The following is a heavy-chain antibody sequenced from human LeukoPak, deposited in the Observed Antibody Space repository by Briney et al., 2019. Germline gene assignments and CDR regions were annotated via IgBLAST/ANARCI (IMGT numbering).Heavy chain of an antibody. CDR1: GFNVSTYA. V-gene: IGHV3-23*01. CDR3: VKGGSNYNILTGYESLYFDN. Sequence: PGGSLRLSCAASGFNVSTYAMNWVRLAPGKGLEWVSAISGSGGSTYYADSVKGRFNISRDDSKNTLYLQMNSLRAEDTAVYYCVKGGSNYNILTGYESLYFDNWGQGTLVTVSS. D-gene: IGHD3-9*01. CDR2: ISGSGGST. J-gene: IGHJ4*02.